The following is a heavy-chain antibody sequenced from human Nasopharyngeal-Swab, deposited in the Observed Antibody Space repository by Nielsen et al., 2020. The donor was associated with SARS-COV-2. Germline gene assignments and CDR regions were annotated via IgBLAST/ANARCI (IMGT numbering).Heavy chain of an antibody. CDR3: ARERGGPRDDSSGYLYYFDY. D-gene: IGHD3-22*01. Sequence: RQAPGKGLEWIGYIYHSGSTNYNPSLKSRVTISVDTSKNQFSLKLSSVTAADTAVYYCARERGGPRDDSSGYLYYFDYWGQGTLVTVSS. J-gene: IGHJ4*02. CDR2: IYHSGST. V-gene: IGHV4-34*01.